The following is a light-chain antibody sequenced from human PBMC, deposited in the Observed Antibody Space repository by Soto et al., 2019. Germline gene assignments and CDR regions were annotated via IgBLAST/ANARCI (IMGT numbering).Light chain of an antibody. CDR3: QPYNNWPPIT. V-gene: IGKV3-15*01. Sequence: EIVMTQSPATLSVSPGERATLSCRASQSVSSNLAWYQQKPGQAPRRLIYGASTRATGIPARFSGSGSGTDSTLTITSLQSKDFAVSYCQPYNNWPPITFGPGTKVDVK. J-gene: IGKJ3*01. CDR1: QSVSSN. CDR2: GAS.